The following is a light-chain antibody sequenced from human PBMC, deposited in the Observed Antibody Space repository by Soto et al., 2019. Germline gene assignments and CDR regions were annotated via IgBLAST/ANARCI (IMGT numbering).Light chain of an antibody. V-gene: IGLV2-8*01. J-gene: IGLJ1*01. Sequence: QSALTQPPSASGSPGQSVTISCTGTSSDVGGYNYVSWYQQHPGKVPKLMVYEVNKRPSGVPDRFYGSKSGNTASLTVSGLQAEDEAEYYCTSYAGGNNVFGTGTKLTVL. CDR2: EVN. CDR1: SSDVGGYNY. CDR3: TSYAGGNNV.